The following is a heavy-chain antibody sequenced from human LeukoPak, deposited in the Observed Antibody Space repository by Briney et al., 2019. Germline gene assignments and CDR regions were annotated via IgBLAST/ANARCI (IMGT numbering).Heavy chain of an antibody. Sequence: SETLSLTCAVYGGSFSGYYWSWIRQPPGNGLEWIGEINHSGSTNYNPSLKSRVTISVDTSKNQFSLKLSSVTAADTAVYYCARERIAVAGTEHWGQGTLVTVSS. CDR3: ARERIAVAGTEH. CDR2: INHSGST. V-gene: IGHV4-34*01. J-gene: IGHJ1*01. D-gene: IGHD6-19*01. CDR1: GGSFSGYY.